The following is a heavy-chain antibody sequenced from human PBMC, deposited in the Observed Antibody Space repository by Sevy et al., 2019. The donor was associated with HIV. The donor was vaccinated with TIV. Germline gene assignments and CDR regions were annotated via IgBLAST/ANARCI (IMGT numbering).Heavy chain of an antibody. J-gene: IGHJ6*02. D-gene: IGHD1-26*01. CDR1: GGSVTSDTYY. Sequence: SETLSLTCTVSGGSVTSDTYYWTWIRQPPGKGLEFIGYIYYNVRINYNPSLKSRVTISVDTSKNQFSLKLTSLTAADTAVYYCTRLGGLTDDGMDVWGQGTTVTVSS. CDR3: TRLGGLTDDGMDV. V-gene: IGHV4-61*01. CDR2: IYYNVRI.